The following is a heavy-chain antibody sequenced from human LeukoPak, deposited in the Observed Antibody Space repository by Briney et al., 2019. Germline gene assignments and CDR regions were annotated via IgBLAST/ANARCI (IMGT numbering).Heavy chain of an antibody. CDR3: AKDPHPYSSSWPIIYYFDY. CDR1: RFTFSSYG. D-gene: IGHD6-13*01. V-gene: IGHV3-30*18. J-gene: IGHJ4*02. Sequence: GGSLRLSCAASRFTFSSYGMHWVRQAPGKGLEWVAIISYDGSNKYYADSVKGRFTISRDNSKNTLYLQMNSLRAEDTAVYYCAKDPHPYSSSWPIIYYFDYWGQGTLVTVSS. CDR2: ISYDGSNK.